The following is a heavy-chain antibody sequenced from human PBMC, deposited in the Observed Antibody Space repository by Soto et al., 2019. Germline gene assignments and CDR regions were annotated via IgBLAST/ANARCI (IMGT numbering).Heavy chain of an antibody. CDR2: ISGSGGRS. J-gene: IGHJ4*02. CDR1: GFTFSNYA. Sequence: EVQLLDSGGGLVQPGGSLRLSCAASGFTFSNYAMTWVRQGPGKGLEWVSGISGSGGRSYYADSVKGRFTISRDNSKSTWYLQMNSLRAEDPAVYYCAKAYFVWSSEQPYYFDYWGQGTLVTVSS. D-gene: IGHD3-16*01. CDR3: AKAYFVWSSEQPYYFDY. V-gene: IGHV3-23*01.